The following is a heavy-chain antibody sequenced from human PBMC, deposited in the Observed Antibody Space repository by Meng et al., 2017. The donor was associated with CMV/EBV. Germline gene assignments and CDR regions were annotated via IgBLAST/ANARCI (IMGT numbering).Heavy chain of an antibody. CDR3: ARDGVGYYDFWSGYPLGGYYYGMDV. J-gene: IGHJ6*02. D-gene: IGHD3-3*01. V-gene: IGHV1-18*01. CDR1: GYTFTSYG. CDR2: ISAYNGNT. Sequence: ASVKVSCKASGYTFTSYGISWVRQAPGQGLEWMGWISAYNGNTNDAQKLQGRVTMTTDTSTSTAYMELRSLRSDDTAVYYCARDGVGYYDFWSGYPLGGYYYGMDVWGQGTTVTVSS.